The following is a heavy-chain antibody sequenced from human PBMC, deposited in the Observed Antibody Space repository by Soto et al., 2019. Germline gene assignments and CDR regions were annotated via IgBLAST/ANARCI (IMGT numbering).Heavy chain of an antibody. CDR2: ISGGGDTT. Sequence: EVQLLESGGGLVQPGGSLRLSCAASGFTFNNYAMTWVRQAPGKGLEWVSAISGGGDTTSYADSVKGRFTVSRDGAKNTLYLQMSSRRPEDTALYYCAKGRGGSGSLTPRVDFWGQGTLVTVSS. J-gene: IGHJ4*02. V-gene: IGHV3-23*01. CDR1: GFTFNNYA. CDR3: AKGRGGSGSLTPRVDF. D-gene: IGHD3-10*01.